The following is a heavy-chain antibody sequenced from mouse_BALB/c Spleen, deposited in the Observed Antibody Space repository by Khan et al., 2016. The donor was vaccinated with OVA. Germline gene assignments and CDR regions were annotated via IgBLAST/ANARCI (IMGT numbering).Heavy chain of an antibody. V-gene: IGHV1-7*01. J-gene: IGHJ3*01. Sequence: QVQLKQSGAELAKPGASVKMSCKASGYTFTSYWMHWVKQRPGQGLEWIGYINPSTGNTEYNQRFKDKATLTADKSSSTAYMQLSRLTSEESAVYYYANRGGNSAWLTYWGQGTLVTVSA. D-gene: IGHD2-1*01. CDR3: ANRGGNSAWLTY. CDR2: INPSTGNT. CDR1: GYTFTSYW.